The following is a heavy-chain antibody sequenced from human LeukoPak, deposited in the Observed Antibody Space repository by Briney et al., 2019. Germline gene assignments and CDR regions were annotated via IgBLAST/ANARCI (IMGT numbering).Heavy chain of an antibody. CDR1: GYSISSGYY. CDR2: IYHSGST. Sequence: SETLSLTCTVSGYSISSGYYWGWIRQPPGKGLEWIGSIYHSGSTYYNPSLKSRVTISVDTSKNQFSLKLSSVTAADTAVYYCARAPSPLYYYGMDVWGQGTTVTVSS. CDR3: ARAPSPLYYYGMDV. V-gene: IGHV4-38-2*02. J-gene: IGHJ6*02.